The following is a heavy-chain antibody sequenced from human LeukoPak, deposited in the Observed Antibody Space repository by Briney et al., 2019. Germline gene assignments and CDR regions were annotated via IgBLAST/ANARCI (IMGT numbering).Heavy chain of an antibody. CDR1: GYTFTKSY. J-gene: IGHJ5*02. D-gene: IGHD3-10*01. V-gene: IGHV1-2*02. Sequence: GASVKVSCKASGYTFTKSYIHWVRQAPGQGLEWMGWINPNTGGTKYAQRFQDRVTMTRDTSISTAYMEVSRLRYDDTAVYYCARPLRVTMIRGAAFRASSDFDPWGQGTLVTVSS. CDR2: INPNTGGT. CDR3: ARPLRVTMIRGAAFRASSDFDP.